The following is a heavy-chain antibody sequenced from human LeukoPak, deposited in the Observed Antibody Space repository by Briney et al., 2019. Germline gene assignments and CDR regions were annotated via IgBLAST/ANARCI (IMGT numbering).Heavy chain of an antibody. J-gene: IGHJ3*02. Sequence: GGSLRLSCAASGFTFSSYSMNWVRQAPGKGLEWVAVISYDGSNKYYADSVKGRFTISRDNSKNTLYLQMNSLRAEDTAVYYCAKDARECIWGQGTMVTVSS. CDR2: ISYDGSNK. CDR1: GFTFSSYS. D-gene: IGHD3-3*01. V-gene: IGHV3-30*18. CDR3: AKDARECI.